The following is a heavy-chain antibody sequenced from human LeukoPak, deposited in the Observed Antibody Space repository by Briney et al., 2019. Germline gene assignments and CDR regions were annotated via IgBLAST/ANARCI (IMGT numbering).Heavy chain of an antibody. V-gene: IGHV3-66*01. CDR1: GFTFSSSA. J-gene: IGHJ4*02. CDR3: ARVQWHFDY. Sequence: PGGSLRLSGAASGFTFSSSAMSWVRQGPGKGLEWVSVIYSGGSTYYADSVKGRFTISRDNSKNTLYLQMNSLRAEDTAVYYCARVQWHFDYWGQGTLVTVSS. CDR2: IYSGGST. D-gene: IGHD6-19*01.